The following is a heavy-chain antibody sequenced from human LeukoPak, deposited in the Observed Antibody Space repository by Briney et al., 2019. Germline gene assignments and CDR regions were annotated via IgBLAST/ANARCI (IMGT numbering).Heavy chain of an antibody. CDR3: GRAGGDPHYYYYYYMDV. CDR2: TYYSGST. J-gene: IGHJ6*03. V-gene: IGHV4-59*11. Sequence: SETLSLTRTVSGGSISSHYWSWIRQPPGKGREWIGYTYYSGSTNYNPSLKSRVTISVDTSKNQFSLKLTSVAAADTAVYYCGRAGGDPHYYYYYYMDVWGKGTPVTVSS. D-gene: IGHD2-21*02. CDR1: GGSISSHY.